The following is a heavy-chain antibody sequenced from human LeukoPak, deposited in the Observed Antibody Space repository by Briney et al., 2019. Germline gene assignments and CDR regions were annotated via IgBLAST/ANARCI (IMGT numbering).Heavy chain of an antibody. Sequence: PGGSLRVSCAASGFTFSTYWMGWVRQAPGKGPEWVGNINQDETSIYFLESVKGRFTISRDNAKKSLYLQMNSLRAEDTAAYYCARSGLNRFDYWGQGTLVTVSS. CDR3: ARSGLNRFDY. J-gene: IGHJ4*02. D-gene: IGHD2-15*01. CDR1: GFTFSTYW. CDR2: INQDETSI. V-gene: IGHV3-7*03.